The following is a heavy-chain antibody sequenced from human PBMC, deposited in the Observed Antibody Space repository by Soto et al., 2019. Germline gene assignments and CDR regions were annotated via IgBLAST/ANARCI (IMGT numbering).Heavy chain of an antibody. J-gene: IGHJ5*02. V-gene: IGHV1-69*06. CDR1: GGTFSSYA. D-gene: IGHD2-15*01. CDR3: ARVGGLGDCSGGSVRVHCVDSWFDP. Sequence: QVQLVQSGAEVKKPGSSVKVSCKASGGTFSSYAISWVRQAPGQGLEWMGGIIPIVGTANYAQKFQGRVTITADKSTSTAYMELSSLRSAETAVYYCARVGGLGDCSGGSVRVHCVDSWFDPWGQGTLVTVSS. CDR2: IIPIVGTA.